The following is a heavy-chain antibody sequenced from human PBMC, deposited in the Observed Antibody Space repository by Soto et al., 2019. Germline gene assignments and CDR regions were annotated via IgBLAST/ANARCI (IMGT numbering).Heavy chain of an antibody. J-gene: IGHJ3*02. Sequence: EVQLLESGGGLVQPGGSLRLSCAASGFTFSSYAMSWVRQAPGKGLEWVSAISGSGGSTYYADSVKGRFTISRDNSKNTLYLQMNSLRAEDKAVDYCAKDSGDYGDYSDAFDIWGQGTMVTVSS. CDR2: ISGSGGST. D-gene: IGHD4-17*01. CDR1: GFTFSSYA. V-gene: IGHV3-23*01. CDR3: AKDSGDYGDYSDAFDI.